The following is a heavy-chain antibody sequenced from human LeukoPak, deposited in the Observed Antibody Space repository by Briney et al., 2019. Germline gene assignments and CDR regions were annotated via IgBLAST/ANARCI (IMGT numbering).Heavy chain of an antibody. CDR3: AVVVVPAAELVPDAFDI. J-gene: IGHJ3*02. D-gene: IGHD2-2*01. Sequence: PGGSLRLYCAASGFTFSSYEMNWVRQALGKGLEWVSYISSSGSTIYYADSVKDRFTISRDNAKNSLYLQMNSLRAEDTAVYYCAVVVVPAAELVPDAFDIWGQGTMVTVSS. CDR1: GFTFSSYE. V-gene: IGHV3-48*03. CDR2: ISSSGSTI.